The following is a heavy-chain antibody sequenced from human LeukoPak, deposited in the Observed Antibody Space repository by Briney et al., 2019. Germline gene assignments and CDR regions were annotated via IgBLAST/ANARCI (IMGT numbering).Heavy chain of an antibody. D-gene: IGHD4-11*01. J-gene: IGHJ4*02. CDR2: ISYDGSNK. CDR1: GFTFSSYA. Sequence: GRSLRLSCAASGFTFSSYAMHWVRQAPGKGLEWVAVISYDGSNKYYADSVKGRFTISRDNSKNTLYLQMNSLRAEDTAVYYCARGASKRYFDYWGQGTLVTVSS. CDR3: ARGASKRYFDY. V-gene: IGHV3-30*04.